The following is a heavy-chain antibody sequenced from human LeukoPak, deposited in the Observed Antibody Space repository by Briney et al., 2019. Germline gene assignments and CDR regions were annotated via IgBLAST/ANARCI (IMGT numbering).Heavy chain of an antibody. CDR3: ARVRTYGGNSAGYYFDY. J-gene: IGHJ4*02. CDR1: GGTFSSYA. V-gene: IGHV1-69*13. Sequence: ASVKVSCKASGGTFSSYAISWVRQAPGQGLEWMGGIIPIFGTANYAQKFQGRVTITADESTSTAYMELSSLRSEDTAVYYCARVRTYGGNSAGYYFDYWGQGTLVTVSS. D-gene: IGHD4-23*01. CDR2: IIPIFGTA.